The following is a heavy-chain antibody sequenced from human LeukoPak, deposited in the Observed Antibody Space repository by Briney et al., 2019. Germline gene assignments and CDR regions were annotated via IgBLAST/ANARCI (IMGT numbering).Heavy chain of an antibody. J-gene: IGHJ5*02. V-gene: IGHV4-59*12. D-gene: IGHD3-22*01. Sequence: SETLSLTCAVYGGSFSGYYWSWIRQPPGKGLEWIGYIYYSGSTYYNPSLKSRVTISVDTSKNQFSLKLSSVTAADTAVYYCARDTKDDSSGYYYVWFDPWGQGTLVTVSS. CDR2: IYYSGST. CDR3: ARDTKDDSSGYYYVWFDP. CDR1: GGSFSGYY.